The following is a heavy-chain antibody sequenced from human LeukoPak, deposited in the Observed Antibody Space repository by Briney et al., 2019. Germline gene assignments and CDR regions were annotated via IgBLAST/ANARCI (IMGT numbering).Heavy chain of an antibody. Sequence: SGGSLRLSCAASGFTFSSYAMSWVRQAPGKGLEWVSAISGSGGSTYYADSVKGRFTISRDNSKNTLYLQMNSLRAEDTAVYYCAKLVAFRGSYSRYWGQGTLVTVSS. V-gene: IGHV3-23*01. CDR3: AKLVAFRGSYSRY. D-gene: IGHD1-26*01. CDR1: GFTFSSYA. J-gene: IGHJ4*02. CDR2: ISGSGGST.